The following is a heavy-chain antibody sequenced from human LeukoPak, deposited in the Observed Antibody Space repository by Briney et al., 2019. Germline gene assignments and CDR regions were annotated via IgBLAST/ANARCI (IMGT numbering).Heavy chain of an antibody. Sequence: PGGSLRLSCAASGFTFSAYAMSWVRQAPGKGLEWVSAISGSGGSTYYADSVKGRFTISRDNSKNTLYLQMNSLRAEDTAVYYCAMWSGYYTYYYYMDVWGKGTTVTVSS. V-gene: IGHV3-23*01. CDR3: AMWSGYYTYYYYMDV. CDR1: GFTFSAYA. D-gene: IGHD3-3*01. CDR2: ISGSGGST. J-gene: IGHJ6*03.